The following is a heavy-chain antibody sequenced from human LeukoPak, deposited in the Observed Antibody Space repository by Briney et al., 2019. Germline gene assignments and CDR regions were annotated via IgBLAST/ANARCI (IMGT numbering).Heavy chain of an antibody. V-gene: IGHV4-59*01. Sequence: SETLSLTCTVSGGSISSYYWSWIRQPPRKGLEWIGYISYSGSTNYSPSLESRVTMSVDTSMNQFSLKLSSVTAADTAVYYCARVAIGTVDYWGQGSLVTVSS. CDR2: ISYSGST. CDR1: GGSISSYY. CDR3: ARVAIGTVDY. J-gene: IGHJ4*02. D-gene: IGHD1-1*01.